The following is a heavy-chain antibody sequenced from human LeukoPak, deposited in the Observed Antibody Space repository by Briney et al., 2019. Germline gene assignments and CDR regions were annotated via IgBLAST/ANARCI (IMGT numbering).Heavy chain of an antibody. J-gene: IGHJ4*02. V-gene: IGHV3-11*04. D-gene: IGHD3-10*01. Sequence: GGSLRLSCAASGFTFSDYYMSWIRQAPGKGLEWVSYISSSGSMISDADSVKGRFTISRDNAKKSLYLQMNSLRAEDTAVYYCAKVAKYYYGSETYYFFEHWGQGTPVTASS. CDR2: ISSSGSMI. CDR1: GFTFSDYY. CDR3: AKVAKYYYGSETYYFFEH.